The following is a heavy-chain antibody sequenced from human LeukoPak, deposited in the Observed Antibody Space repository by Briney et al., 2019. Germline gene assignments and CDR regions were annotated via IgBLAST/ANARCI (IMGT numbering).Heavy chain of an antibody. CDR3: TRDSAAAGIDFDY. CDR2: ISDDGSNK. J-gene: IGHJ4*02. Sequence: GRPLRLSCAASGFTFSSYTIHWVRQAPGKGLEWVAVISDDGSNKYYADSVKGRFTLSRDNSKNTLYLQMNSLRAEDTAVYYCTRDSAAAGIDFDYWGQGTLVTVSS. D-gene: IGHD6-13*01. V-gene: IGHV3-30-3*01. CDR1: GFTFSSYT.